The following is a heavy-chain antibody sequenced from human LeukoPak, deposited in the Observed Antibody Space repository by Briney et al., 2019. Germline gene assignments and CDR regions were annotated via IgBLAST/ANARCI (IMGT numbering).Heavy chain of an antibody. V-gene: IGHV1-8*01. Sequence: AASVKVSCKASGFTFTSHDYNWVRQATGQGLEWMGWMNPNSGNTGYAQKFQGRVTMTRDTSITTVYMELSSLRSEDTAVYYCARDLTSRSSSRNYWGQGTLVTVSS. D-gene: IGHD6-6*01. CDR1: GFTFTSHD. J-gene: IGHJ4*02. CDR3: ARDLTSRSSSRNY. CDR2: MNPNSGNT.